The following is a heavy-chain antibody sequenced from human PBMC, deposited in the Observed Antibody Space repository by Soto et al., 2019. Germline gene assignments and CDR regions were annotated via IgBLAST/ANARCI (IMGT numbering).Heavy chain of an antibody. CDR1: GFTFSSYA. CDR3: VKPHNKWALPIYYFDY. CDR2: ISSNGGST. D-gene: IGHD1-26*01. V-gene: IGHV3-64D*06. J-gene: IGHJ4*02. Sequence: PWGTLRLSCSASGFTFSSYAMHWVRQAPGKGLEYVSAISSNGGSTYYADSVKGRFTISRDNSKNTLYLQMSSLRAEDTAVYYCVKPHNKWALPIYYFDYWGQGTPVTVSS.